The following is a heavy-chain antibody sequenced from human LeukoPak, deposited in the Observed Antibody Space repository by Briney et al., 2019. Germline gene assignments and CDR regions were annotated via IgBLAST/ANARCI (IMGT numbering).Heavy chain of an antibody. V-gene: IGHV3-7*01. D-gene: IGHD6-13*01. CDR1: GFTLTTYW. CDR3: ARDRQAAVYYYCGMDV. Sequence: GGSLRLSCAASGFTLTTYWMNWVRQAPGKGLEWVANIKQDGSEKYYVDSVKGRFTISRDNAKNSLYLQMNSLRAEDTAVYYCARDRQAAVYYYCGMDVWGQGTTVTVSS. CDR2: IKQDGSEK. J-gene: IGHJ6*02.